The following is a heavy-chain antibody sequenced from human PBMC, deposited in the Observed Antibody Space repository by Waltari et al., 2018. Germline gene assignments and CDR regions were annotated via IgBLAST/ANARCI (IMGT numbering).Heavy chain of an antibody. Sequence: QLQLQESGPGLVKPSETLSLTCTVSGGSISSSSYYWGWIRQPPGKGLEWIGSIYYSGSTYYNPSLKSRVTISVDTSKNQFSLKLSSVTAADTAVYYCARGDMDYGSGSDQYYYYYGMDVWGQGTTVTVSS. CDR3: ARGDMDYGSGSDQYYYYYGMDV. CDR1: GGSISSSSYY. CDR2: IYYSGST. J-gene: IGHJ6*02. D-gene: IGHD3-10*01. V-gene: IGHV4-39*01.